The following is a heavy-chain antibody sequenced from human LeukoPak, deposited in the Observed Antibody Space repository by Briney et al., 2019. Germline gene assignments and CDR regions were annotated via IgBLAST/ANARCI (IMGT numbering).Heavy chain of an antibody. CDR3: ATEFYSNGYNY. J-gene: IGHJ4*02. CDR1: GFTFSSAW. V-gene: IGHV3-15*01. Sequence: GGSLRLSCAASGFTFSSAWMTWVRQPPGKGLEWVGHINSRTDGGSTDYSAPVKGRFTVSRDDSKNTIYLQMNSLKTEDSAVYYCATEFYSNGYNYWGQGTPVTVSS. D-gene: IGHD5-24*01. CDR2: INSRTDGGST.